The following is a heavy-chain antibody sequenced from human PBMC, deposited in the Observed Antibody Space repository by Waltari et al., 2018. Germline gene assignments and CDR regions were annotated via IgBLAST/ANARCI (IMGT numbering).Heavy chain of an antibody. CDR3: ATDILTGSDAFDI. CDR2: ISWDGGST. CDR1: GFTFDDYA. Sequence: EVQLVESGGVVVQPGGSLRLSCAASGFTFDDYAMHWVRQAPGKGLEWVSLISWDGGSTYYADSVKGRFTISRDNSKNSLYLQMNSLRAEDTALYYCATDILTGSDAFDIWGQGTMVTVSS. V-gene: IGHV3-43D*03. J-gene: IGHJ3*02. D-gene: IGHD3-9*01.